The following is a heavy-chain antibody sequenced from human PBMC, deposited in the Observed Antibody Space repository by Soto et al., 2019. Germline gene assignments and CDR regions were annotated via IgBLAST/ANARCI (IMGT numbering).Heavy chain of an antibody. CDR1: GFTFSSYG. CDR2: IWYDGSNK. J-gene: IGHJ6*02. CDR3: AREHSKRYGDYDYYYGMDV. D-gene: IGHD4-17*01. V-gene: IGHV3-33*01. Sequence: QVQLVESGGGVVQPGRSLRLSCAASGFTFSSYGMHWVRQAPGKGLEWVAVIWYDGSNKYYADSVKGRFTISRDNSKNTLYLQMNSLRAEDTAVYYWAREHSKRYGDYDYYYGMDVWGQGTTFTVSS.